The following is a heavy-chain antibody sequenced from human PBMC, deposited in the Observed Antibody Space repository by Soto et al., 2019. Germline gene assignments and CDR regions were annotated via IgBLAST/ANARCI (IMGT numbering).Heavy chain of an antibody. V-gene: IGHV3-33*01. Sequence: GGSLRLSCAASGFTFSSYGMHWVRQAPGKGLEWVAVIWYDGSNKYYADSVKGRFTISRDNSKNTLYLQMNSLRAEDTAVYYCARARIRTPLDYWGQGTLVTVSS. D-gene: IGHD1-20*01. CDR1: GFTFSSYG. CDR2: IWYDGSNK. CDR3: ARARIRTPLDY. J-gene: IGHJ4*02.